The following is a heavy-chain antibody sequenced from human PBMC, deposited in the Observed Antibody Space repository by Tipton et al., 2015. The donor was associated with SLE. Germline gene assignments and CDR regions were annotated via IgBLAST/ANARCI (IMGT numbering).Heavy chain of an antibody. CDR2: IYTTGTT. CDR3: ARESYYAYWNGWGIDY. J-gene: IGHJ4*02. D-gene: IGHD3/OR15-3a*01. V-gene: IGHV4-61*02. CDR1: GGSISSGSYY. Sequence: TLSLTCTVSGGSISSGSYYWSWIRQPAGKGLEWIGRIYTTGTTNYNPSLKSRVTMSIDTSKNQFPLRLNSVTAADTAVYYCARESYYAYWNGWGIDYWGQGFLVTVSS.